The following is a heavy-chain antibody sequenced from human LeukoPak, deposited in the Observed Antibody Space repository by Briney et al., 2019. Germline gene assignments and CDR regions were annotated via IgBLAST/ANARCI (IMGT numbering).Heavy chain of an antibody. CDR2: IYHSGST. D-gene: IGHD3-10*01. Sequence: NPSETLSLTCAVSGGSISSSNWWSWVRQPPGKGLEWIGEIYHSGSTNYNPSLKSRVTISIDRPKNQFSLRLTSVTAADTAVYYCARINYYGSGLDLWGQGALVTVSS. CDR3: ARINYYGSGLDL. CDR1: GGSISSSNW. V-gene: IGHV4-4*02. J-gene: IGHJ5*02.